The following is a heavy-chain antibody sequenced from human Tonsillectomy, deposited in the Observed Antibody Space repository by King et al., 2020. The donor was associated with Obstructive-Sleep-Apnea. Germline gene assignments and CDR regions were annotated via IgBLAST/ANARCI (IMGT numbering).Heavy chain of an antibody. V-gene: IGHV4-39*07. J-gene: IGHJ4*02. CDR2: IYYSGST. D-gene: IGHD3-3*01. Sequence: QLQESGPGLVKPSETLSLTCTVSGGSISSSSYYWGWIRPPPGKGLEWIGSIYYSGSTYYNPSLKSRVTISVDTSKNRFSLKMSSVTAADTAVYYCARGPYDFWSGYLTGYFDYWGQGTPVTVSS. CDR3: ARGPYDFWSGYLTGYFDY. CDR1: GGSISSSSYY.